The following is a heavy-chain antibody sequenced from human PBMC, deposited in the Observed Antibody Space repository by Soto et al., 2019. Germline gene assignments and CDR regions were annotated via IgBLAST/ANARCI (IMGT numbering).Heavy chain of an antibody. CDR3: ARDLEFRDGNISHLDY. CDR2: IMPIIGTA. J-gene: IGHJ4*02. Sequence: QVQLVQSGAEVKKPGSSVKVSCKASGGIFSSHVFNWVRQAPGQGLEWMGGIMPIIGTANYAQKFQGRVTSTADESTSTAYMELSSLRSEDTAVYYCARDLEFRDGNISHLDYWGQGTLVTVSS. CDR1: GGIFSSHV. D-gene: IGHD3-10*01. V-gene: IGHV1-69*01.